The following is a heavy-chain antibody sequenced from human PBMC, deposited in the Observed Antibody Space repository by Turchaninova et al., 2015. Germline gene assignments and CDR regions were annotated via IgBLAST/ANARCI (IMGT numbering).Heavy chain of an antibody. D-gene: IGHD2-2*01. J-gene: IGHJ4*02. Sequence: QVQLQESGPGLVKPSETLSLTCTVSGGSISSYYWNWIRQSPGKGLEWIRSIYYTGSTNFNPSLKSRFTISIDTSKSQFSLNLSSVTAADTAVYYCARGDHYAPYFDFWGQGTLGTVSS. CDR1: GGSISSYY. CDR3: ARGDHYAPYFDF. V-gene: IGHV4-59*01. CDR2: IYYTGST.